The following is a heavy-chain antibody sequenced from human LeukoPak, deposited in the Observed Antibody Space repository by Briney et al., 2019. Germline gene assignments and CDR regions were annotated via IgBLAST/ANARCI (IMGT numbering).Heavy chain of an antibody. Sequence: GGSLRLSCAASGFTFSSYGMHWVRQAPGKGLEWVSSISGSGGSTYYADSVKGRFTISRDNSKNTLYLQMNSLRAEDTAVYYCAKGGGYYYGSGSYYRRYYYMDVWGKGTTVTISS. V-gene: IGHV3-23*01. CDR1: GFTFSSYG. D-gene: IGHD3-10*01. CDR2: ISGSGGST. CDR3: AKGGGYYYGSGSYYRRYYYMDV. J-gene: IGHJ6*03.